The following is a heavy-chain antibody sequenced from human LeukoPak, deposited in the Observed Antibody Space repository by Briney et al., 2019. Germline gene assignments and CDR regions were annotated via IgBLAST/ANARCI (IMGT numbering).Heavy chain of an antibody. V-gene: IGHV1-24*01. Sequence: ASVKVSCKVSGYTLSELSMHGVRQAPGKGLEWMGGFDPEDGETIYAQKFQGRVTMTEDTSTDTAYMELSSLRSEDTAVYYCATWARGIVVVTLDYWGQGTLVTVSS. D-gene: IGHD3-22*01. CDR1: GYTLSELS. J-gene: IGHJ4*02. CDR3: ATWARGIVVVTLDY. CDR2: FDPEDGET.